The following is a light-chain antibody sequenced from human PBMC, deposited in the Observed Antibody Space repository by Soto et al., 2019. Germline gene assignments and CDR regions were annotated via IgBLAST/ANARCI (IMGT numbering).Light chain of an antibody. CDR1: NSNIGNSY. J-gene: IGLJ1*01. Sequence: QSVLTQPPSVSAAPGQTVTISCSGSNSNIGNSYVYWYQQFPGAAPKLLMYENAKRASGIPDRFSGSKSGAAATLAITGIQTGDEADYYCGTWDSGLSGFVFGTGTKVTVL. V-gene: IGLV1-51*02. CDR3: GTWDSGLSGFV. CDR2: ENA.